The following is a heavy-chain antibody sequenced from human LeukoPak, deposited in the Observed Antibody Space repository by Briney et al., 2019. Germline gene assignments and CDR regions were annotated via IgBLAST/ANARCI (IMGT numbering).Heavy chain of an antibody. J-gene: IGHJ6*03. Sequence: GGSLRLSCAASGFTFSNAWMSWVRQAPGKGLEWVGRIKSKTDGGTTDYAAPVKGRFTISRDDSKNTLYLQMNSLKTEDTAVYYCTTVAYYDFWSGYYSADGYYYYMDVWGKGTTVTVSS. CDR2: IKSKTDGGTT. CDR1: GFTFSNAW. D-gene: IGHD3-3*01. CDR3: TTVAYYDFWSGYYSADGYYYYMDV. V-gene: IGHV3-15*01.